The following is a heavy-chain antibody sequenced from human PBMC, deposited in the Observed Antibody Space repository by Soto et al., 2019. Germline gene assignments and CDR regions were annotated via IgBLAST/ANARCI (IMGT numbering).Heavy chain of an antibody. Sequence: GGSLRLSCAGSGFTFSSYGMHWVRQAPGKGLEWVAVISYDGSDKYYGDSVKGRFTISRDDSKNTLYLQMNSLRAEDTAVYYCAKGSRGYTGYVFDYWGQGALVTVSS. CDR3: AKGSRGYTGYVFDY. CDR2: ISYDGSDK. D-gene: IGHD5-12*01. V-gene: IGHV3-30*18. CDR1: GFTFSSYG. J-gene: IGHJ4*02.